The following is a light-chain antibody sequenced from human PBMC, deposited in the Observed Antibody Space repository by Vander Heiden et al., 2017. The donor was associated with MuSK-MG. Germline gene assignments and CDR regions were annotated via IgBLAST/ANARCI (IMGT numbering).Light chain of an antibody. J-gene: IGLJ2*01. CDR3: SSYTSSSTVV. CDR1: SIEVGGYNY. Sequence: QAALTQPAAVSGSPGQSITISCTGTSIEVGGYNYVSWYQQHPGKAPILMMYDVSNRPSGVSNRFSGSKSGNTESLTISGLQAEDEADYYCSSYTSSSTVVFGGGTKLTVL. CDR2: DVS. V-gene: IGLV2-14*01.